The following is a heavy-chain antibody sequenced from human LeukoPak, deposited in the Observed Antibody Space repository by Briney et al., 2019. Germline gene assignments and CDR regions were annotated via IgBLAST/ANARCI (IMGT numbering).Heavy chain of an antibody. CDR1: GGSFSGYY. V-gene: IGHV4-34*01. CDR2: INHSGST. J-gene: IGHJ4*02. D-gene: IGHD1-26*01. Sequence: SETLSLTCAVYGGSFSGYYWSWIRQPPGKGLEWIGEINHSGSTNYNPSLKSRVTISVDTSKNQFSLKLSSVTAADTAVYYCARGRSGSYEGGFDYWGQGTLVTVSS. CDR3: ARGRSGSYEGGFDY.